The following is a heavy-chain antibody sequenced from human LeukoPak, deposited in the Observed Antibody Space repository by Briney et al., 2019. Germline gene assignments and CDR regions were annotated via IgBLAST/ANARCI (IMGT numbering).Heavy chain of an antibody. CDR1: GFSVSDYL. D-gene: IGHD3-16*01. CDR3: VRDGGTDWYDP. Sequence: PGGSLRLSCAASGFSVSDYLMTWVRQAPGKGLEWVANIKQDGSEETYVDSVKGRFTISRDNAKNSLYLQMNSLRVEDTAMYYCVRDGGTDWYDPWGQGTLVTVFS. J-gene: IGHJ5*02. V-gene: IGHV3-7*01. CDR2: IKQDGSEE.